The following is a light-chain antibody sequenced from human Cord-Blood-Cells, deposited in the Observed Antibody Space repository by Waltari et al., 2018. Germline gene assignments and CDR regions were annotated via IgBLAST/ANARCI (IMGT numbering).Light chain of an antibody. J-gene: IGLJ3*02. CDR2: YDS. CDR1: NIGSKS. V-gene: IGLV3-21*04. CDR3: QVWDSSSDHP. Sequence: SYVLTQPPSVSVAPGKTARITCGGNNIGSKSVHWYQQKPGQAPVLVIYYDSDRPSGIPERVSGSNSGNTATLTISRVEAGDEADYYCQVWDSSSDHPFGGGTKLTVL.